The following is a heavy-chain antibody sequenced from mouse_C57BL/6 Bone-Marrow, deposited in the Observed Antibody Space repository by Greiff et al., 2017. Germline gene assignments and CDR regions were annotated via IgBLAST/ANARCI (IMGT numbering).Heavy chain of an antibody. V-gene: IGHV1-20*01. Sequence: VQLKESGPELVKPGDSVKISCKASGYSFTGYFMNWVMQSPGKSLEWIGRINPYNGDTFYNQKFKGKATLTVDKSSSTAHMELRSLTSEDSAVYYWARWNYYGSSYGYFDVWGTGTTVTVSS. CDR1: GYSFTGYF. CDR3: ARWNYYGSSYGYFDV. D-gene: IGHD1-1*01. J-gene: IGHJ1*03. CDR2: INPYNGDT.